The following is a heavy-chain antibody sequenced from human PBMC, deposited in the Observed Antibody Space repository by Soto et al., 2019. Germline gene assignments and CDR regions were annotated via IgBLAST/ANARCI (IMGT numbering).Heavy chain of an antibody. Sequence: ASVKVSCQASGYTLTSYYMHWVRQAPGQGLEWMGIINPSGGSTSYAQKFQGRVTMTRDTSTSTVYMELSSLRSEDTAVYYCARERDDGYNIYYYYGMDVWGQGTTVTVSS. D-gene: IGHD5-12*01. CDR3: ARERDDGYNIYYYYGMDV. CDR2: INPSGGST. CDR1: GYTLTSYY. J-gene: IGHJ6*02. V-gene: IGHV1-46*01.